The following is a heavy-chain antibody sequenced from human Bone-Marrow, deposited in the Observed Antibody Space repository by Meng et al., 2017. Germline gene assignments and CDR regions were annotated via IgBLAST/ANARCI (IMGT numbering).Heavy chain of an antibody. V-gene: IGHV4-4*03. CDR2: FHHSGTP. CDR3: AASSGWYRIDS. D-gene: IGHD6-19*01. CDR1: GASVSSGYW. J-gene: IGHJ4*02. Sequence: LQDSGPVLVTSPGPLSLTFGVSGASVSSGYWWTWVRQPPGKGLEWIGEFHHSGTPTYNPSPRSRVIISVDTSKNQFSLRLTSVTAADTAVYYCAASSGWYRIDSWGQGTLVTVSS.